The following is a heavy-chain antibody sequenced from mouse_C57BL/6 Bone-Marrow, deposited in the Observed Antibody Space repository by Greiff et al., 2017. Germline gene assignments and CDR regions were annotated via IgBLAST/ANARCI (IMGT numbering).Heavy chain of an antibody. J-gene: IGHJ3*01. V-gene: IGHV1-64*01. D-gene: IGHD1-1*01. Sequence: QVHVKQPGAELVKPGASVKLSCTASGYTFTSYWMHWVKQRPGQGLEWIGMIHPNSGSTNYNEKFKSKATLTVDKSSSTAYMQLSSLTSEDSAVYYCAIPYYGSSYQFAYWGQGTLVTVSA. CDR1: GYTFTSYW. CDR3: AIPYYGSSYQFAY. CDR2: IHPNSGST.